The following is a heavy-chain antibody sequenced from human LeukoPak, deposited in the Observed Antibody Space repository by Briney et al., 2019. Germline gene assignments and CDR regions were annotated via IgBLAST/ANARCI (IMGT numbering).Heavy chain of an antibody. J-gene: IGHJ4*02. CDR1: GGSISSYY. CDR2: IYYSGST. Sequence: SETLSLTCTVSGGSISSYYWSRIRQPPGKGLEWIGYIYYSGSTNYNPSLKSRVTISVDTSKNQFSLKLSSVTAADTAVYYCASVRGYSYYFDYWGQGTLVTVSS. D-gene: IGHD5-18*01. V-gene: IGHV4-59*01. CDR3: ASVRGYSYYFDY.